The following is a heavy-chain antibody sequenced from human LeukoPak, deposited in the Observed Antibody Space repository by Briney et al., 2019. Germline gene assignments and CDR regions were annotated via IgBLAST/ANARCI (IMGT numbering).Heavy chain of an antibody. CDR2: IKQDGSEK. V-gene: IGHV3-7*03. J-gene: IGHJ4*02. D-gene: IGHD3-3*01. CDR1: GFSFSSYW. CDR3: ARGIRFLEPFDY. Sequence: GGSLRLSCAASGFSFSSYWMSWVRQAPGKGLEWVANIKQDGSEKYYVDSVKGRFTISRDNVKNSLYLQMNSLRAEDTAVYYCARGIRFLEPFDYWGQGTLVTVSS.